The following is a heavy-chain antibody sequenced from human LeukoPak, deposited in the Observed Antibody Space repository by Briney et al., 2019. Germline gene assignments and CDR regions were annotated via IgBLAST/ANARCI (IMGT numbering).Heavy chain of an antibody. CDR1: GYTFTSYY. CDR2: IKPSGGST. D-gene: IGHD3-3*01. V-gene: IGHV1-46*01. CDR3: ARGPIEWDAFDI. J-gene: IGHJ3*02. Sequence: ASVKVSCKASGYTFTSYYMHWVRQAPGQGLEWMGIIKPSGGSTTYAQKFQGRVTMARNTSISTAYMELSSLSSEDTAVYYCARGPIEWDAFDIWGQGTMVTVSS.